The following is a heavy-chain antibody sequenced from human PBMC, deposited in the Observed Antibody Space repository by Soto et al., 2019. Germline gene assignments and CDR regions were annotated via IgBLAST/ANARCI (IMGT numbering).Heavy chain of an antibody. V-gene: IGHV4-34*01. CDR3: ARGPLAQDAPSAYYYGMDV. CDR2: VNHSGST. D-gene: IGHD3-3*02. CDR1: GGSFSGYY. J-gene: IGHJ6*02. Sequence: SETLSLTCAVYGGSFSGYYWSWIRQPPGKGLEWIGEVNHSGSTNYNPSLKSRVTISVDTSKNQFSLKLSSVTAADTAVYYCARGPLAQDAPSAYYYGMDVWGQGTTVTVSS.